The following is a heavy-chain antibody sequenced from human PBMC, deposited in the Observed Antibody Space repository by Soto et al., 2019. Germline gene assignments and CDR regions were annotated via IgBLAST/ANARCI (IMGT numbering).Heavy chain of an antibody. Sequence: QVQLVESGGGVVQPGRSLRLSCAASGFTFSSYGMHWVRQAPGKGLEWVAVISYDRSNKYYADSVKGRFTISRDNSKNTLYLQMNSLRAEDTAVYYCAKDRHSSGTYYYYYGMDVWGQGTTVTVSS. CDR2: ISYDRSNK. D-gene: IGHD6-19*01. CDR3: AKDRHSSGTYYYYYGMDV. J-gene: IGHJ6*02. V-gene: IGHV3-30*18. CDR1: GFTFSSYG.